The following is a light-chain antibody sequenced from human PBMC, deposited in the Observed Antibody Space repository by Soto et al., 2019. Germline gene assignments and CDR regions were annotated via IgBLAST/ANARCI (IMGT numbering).Light chain of an antibody. V-gene: IGKV1-39*01. J-gene: IGKJ1*01. CDR1: QSISSY. Sequence: DIQMTQSPSSLSASVGDRVTITCRASQSISSYLNWYQQKPGKAPKLLIYAASSLQSGVPSRFSGSGSGTDFTLTISSLQPEYFATYYCQQRYSTPRPFGQGTKVEIK. CDR3: QQRYSTPRP. CDR2: AAS.